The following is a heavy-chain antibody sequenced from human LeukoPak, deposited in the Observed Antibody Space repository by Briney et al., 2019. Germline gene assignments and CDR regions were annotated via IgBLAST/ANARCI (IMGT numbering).Heavy chain of an antibody. J-gene: IGHJ6*03. Sequence: SETLSLTCAVYGGSFSGYYWSWIRQPPGKGLEWIGEINRSGSTNYNPSLKSRVTISVDTSKNQFSLKLSSVTAADTAVYYCARGRLPYPTYYYHYMDVWGKGTTVTVSS. CDR3: ARGRLPYPTYYYHYMDV. CDR1: GGSFSGYY. CDR2: INRSGST. V-gene: IGHV4-34*01. D-gene: IGHD3-16*01.